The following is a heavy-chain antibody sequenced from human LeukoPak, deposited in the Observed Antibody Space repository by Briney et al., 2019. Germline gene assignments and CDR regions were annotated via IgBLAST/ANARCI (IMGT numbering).Heavy chain of an antibody. V-gene: IGHV1-46*01. CDR3: ARAEYSNYVFDY. CDR2: INPSGGST. J-gene: IGHJ4*02. Sequence: ASVKVSCKASGYTFTSYYMHWVRQAPGQGLEWMGIINPSGGSTSCAQKFQGRVTMTRDTSTSTVYMELSSLRSEDTAVYYCARAEYSNYVFDYWGQGTLVTVSS. CDR1: GYTFTSYY. D-gene: IGHD4-4*01.